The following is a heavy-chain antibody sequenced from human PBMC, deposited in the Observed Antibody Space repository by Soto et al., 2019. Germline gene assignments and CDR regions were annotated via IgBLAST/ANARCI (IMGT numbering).Heavy chain of an antibody. V-gene: IGHV1-18*01. CDR2: ISAYNGNT. D-gene: IGHD2-15*01. Sequence: ASVKVSCKASGYTFTSYGISWVRQAPGQGLDWMGWISAYNGNTKYARDLQGRVTMTTDTSTSTAYMELRSLRSDDTAVYYCARFSGGSYNTYYFYYGMDVWGQGTTVTVSS. CDR1: GYTFTSYG. CDR3: ARFSGGSYNTYYFYYGMDV. J-gene: IGHJ6*02.